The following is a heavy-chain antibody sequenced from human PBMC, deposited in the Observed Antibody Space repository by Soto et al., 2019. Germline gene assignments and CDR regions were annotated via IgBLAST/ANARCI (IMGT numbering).Heavy chain of an antibody. V-gene: IGHV3-74*01. D-gene: IGHD6-13*01. CDR3: ARDEAAAIDY. J-gene: IGHJ4*02. CDR1: GGSISSSSYY. Sequence: ETLSLTCTVSGGSISSSSYYWGWIRQPPGKGLVWVSRINSDGSSTSYADSVKGRFTISRDNAKNTLYLQMNSLRAEDTAVYYCARDEAAAIDYWGQGTLVTVSS. CDR2: INSDGSST.